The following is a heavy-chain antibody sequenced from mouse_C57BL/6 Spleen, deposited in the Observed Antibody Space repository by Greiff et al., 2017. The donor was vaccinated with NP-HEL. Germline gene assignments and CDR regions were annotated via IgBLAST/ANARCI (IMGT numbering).Heavy chain of an antibody. CDR2: IDPENGDT. J-gene: IGHJ3*01. Sequence: EVQLQQSGAELVRPGASVKLSCTASGFNIKDDYMHWVKQRPEQGLEWIGWIDPENGDTEYASKFQGKATITADTSSNTAYLQLSSLTSEDTAVYYCTTPYLFAYWGQGTLVTVSA. CDR3: TTPYLFAY. D-gene: IGHD5-5*01. V-gene: IGHV14-4*01. CDR1: GFNIKDDY.